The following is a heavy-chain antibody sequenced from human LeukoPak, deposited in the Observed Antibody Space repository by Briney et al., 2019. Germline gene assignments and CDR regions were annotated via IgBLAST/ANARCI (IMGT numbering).Heavy chain of an antibody. CDR1: GGSISSSSYY. CDR3: ARQGEPNCSSTSCYIPFYYYYYMDV. V-gene: IGHV4-39*01. CDR2: IYYSGST. D-gene: IGHD2-2*02. Sequence: SETLSLTCTVSGGSISSSSYYWGWIRQPPGKGVEWIGSIYYSGSTYYNPSLKSRVTISVDTSKNQFSLKLSSVTAADTAVYYCARQGEPNCSSTSCYIPFYYYYYMDVWGKGTTVTVSS. J-gene: IGHJ6*03.